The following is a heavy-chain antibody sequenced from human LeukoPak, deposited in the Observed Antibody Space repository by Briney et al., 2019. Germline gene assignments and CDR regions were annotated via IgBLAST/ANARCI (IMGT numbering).Heavy chain of an antibody. J-gene: IGHJ4*02. CDR2: ISSSSSTI. CDR1: GFTFDDYA. V-gene: IGHV3-48*01. Sequence: HPGGSLRLSCAASGFTFDDYAMNWVRQAPGKGLGWVSCISSSSSTIYYADSVKGRFTISRDNAKNSLYLQMNSLRAEDTAVYYCARDTSGYSSSWYSHYFDYWGQGTLVTVSP. CDR3: ARDTSGYSSSWYSHYFDY. D-gene: IGHD6-13*01.